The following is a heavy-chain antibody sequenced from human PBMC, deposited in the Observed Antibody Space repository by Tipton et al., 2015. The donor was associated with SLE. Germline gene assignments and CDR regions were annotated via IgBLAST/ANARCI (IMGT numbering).Heavy chain of an antibody. Sequence: TLSLTCTVSGGSISGFYWSWIRQPDGKGLEWIGRIYSSGSPNYNPSLKSRVTMSVDTSKNQFSLKLSSVTAAGTAVYYCARSSGMVDYWGQGTLVTVSS. J-gene: IGHJ4*02. CDR3: ARSSGMVDY. CDR1: GGSISGFY. V-gene: IGHV4-4*07. CDR2: IYSSGSP. D-gene: IGHD3-10*01.